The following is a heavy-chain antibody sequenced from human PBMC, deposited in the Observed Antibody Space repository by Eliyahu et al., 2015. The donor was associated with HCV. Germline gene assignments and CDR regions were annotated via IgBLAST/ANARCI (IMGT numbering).Heavy chain of an antibody. CDR2: ISGSSSPI. CDR1: GFSFSSYS. J-gene: IGHJ4*02. CDR3: ARGYCSSTTCYQVAGF. Sequence: EVQLVESGGGLVKPGESLRLSCTASGFSFSSYSINWVRQAPGKGLEWVSYISGSSSPIYYADSVEGRFTVSRDNARNSVYLQMNSLRAEDSAVYYCARGYCSSTTCYQVAGFWGQGTLVTVSS. D-gene: IGHD2-15*01. V-gene: IGHV3-48*01.